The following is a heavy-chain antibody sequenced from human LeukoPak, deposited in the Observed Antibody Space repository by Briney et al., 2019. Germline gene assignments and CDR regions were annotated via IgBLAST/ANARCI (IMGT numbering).Heavy chain of an antibody. D-gene: IGHD6-6*01. Sequence: ASETLSLTCAVYGGSFSGYYWSWIRQPPGMGLEWIGEINHSGSTNYNPSLKSRVTISVDTSKNQFSLKLSSVTAADTAVYYCARGLHAYSSSSHWFDPWGQGTLVTVSS. CDR2: INHSGST. CDR1: GGSFSGYY. J-gene: IGHJ5*02. V-gene: IGHV4-34*01. CDR3: ARGLHAYSSSSHWFDP.